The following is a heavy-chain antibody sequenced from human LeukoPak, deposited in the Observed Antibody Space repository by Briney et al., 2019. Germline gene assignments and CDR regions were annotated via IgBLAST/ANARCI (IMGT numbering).Heavy chain of an antibody. CDR1: GGTFSSYA. CDR2: FIPIFGTA. V-gene: IGHV1-69*06. D-gene: IGHD4-17*01. J-gene: IGHJ4*02. Sequence: GASVKVSCKASGGTFSSYAISWVRQAPGQGLEWMGGFIPIFGTANYAQKFQGRVTMTEDTSTDTAYMELSSLRSEDTAVYYCATRATVPEVDYWGQGTLVTVSP. CDR3: ATRATVPEVDY.